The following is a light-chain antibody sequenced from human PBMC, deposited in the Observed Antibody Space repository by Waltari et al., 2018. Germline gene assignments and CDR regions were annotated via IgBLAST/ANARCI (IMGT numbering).Light chain of an antibody. CDR3: CSYAGSYTLEV. V-gene: IGLV2-11*01. CDR2: DVS. J-gene: IGLJ3*02. Sequence: QSALTQPRSVSGSPGQSVTISCTGTSSDVGGYNYVSWYQQHPGKAPKLVIYDVSKRPPGVPDRFSGAKSANTASLTISGLQAEDEADYYGCSYAGSYTLEVFGGGTKLTVL. CDR1: SSDVGGYNY.